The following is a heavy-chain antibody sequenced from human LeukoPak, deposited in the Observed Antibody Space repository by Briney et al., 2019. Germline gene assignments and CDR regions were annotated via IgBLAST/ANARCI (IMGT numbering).Heavy chain of an antibody. Sequence: ASVKVSCKASGYIFAGYYIHWVRQAPGQGLEWMGWLNPKNGVTKYAQKFQGRVTMTGDTSIGAAYMELNSLRSDDTAVYYCARGRYDSSGNWFDPWGQGTLVTVSS. D-gene: IGHD3-22*01. J-gene: IGHJ5*02. CDR3: ARGRYDSSGNWFDP. V-gene: IGHV1-2*02. CDR2: LNPKNGVT. CDR1: GYIFAGYY.